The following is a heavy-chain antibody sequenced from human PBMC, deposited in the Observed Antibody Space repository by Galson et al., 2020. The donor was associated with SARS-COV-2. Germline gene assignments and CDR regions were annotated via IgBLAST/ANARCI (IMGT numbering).Heavy chain of an antibody. CDR1: GDSIASGAYY. V-gene: IGHV4-31*03. D-gene: IGHD1-20*01. CDR3: AREAYNWNNGGFDT. CDR2: FYYRGSP. Sequence: SETLSLTCTVSGDSIASGAYYWSWIRQRPGKGLEWIGYFYYRGSPYYNPSLKSRGTISLDTSRNQFSLRLNSVTAADTAVYYCAREAYNWNNGGFDTWGQGTLVSVSS. J-gene: IGHJ5*02.